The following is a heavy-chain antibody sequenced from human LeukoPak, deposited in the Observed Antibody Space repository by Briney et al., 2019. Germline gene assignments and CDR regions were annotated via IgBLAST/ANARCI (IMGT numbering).Heavy chain of an antibody. Sequence: NPGGSLTLSCAASGFTFSNTWMNWDRQAPGKGLDWDGRIQSKTDGGTTEYAAPVKGRFNISRDDSKTPLYLQMNSRKTEDTAVSYCATLTVRGVINIWGQGTLVTVSS. CDR2: IQSKTDGGTT. CDR3: ATLTVRGVINI. J-gene: IGHJ4*02. D-gene: IGHD3-10*01. V-gene: IGHV3-15*01. CDR1: GFTFSNTW.